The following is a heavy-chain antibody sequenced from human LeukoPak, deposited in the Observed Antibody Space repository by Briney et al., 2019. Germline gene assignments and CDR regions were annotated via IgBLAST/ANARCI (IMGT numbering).Heavy chain of an antibody. J-gene: IGHJ4*02. CDR2: FRGDGET. V-gene: IGHV3-23*01. CDR3: ARASWVSSADAVR. CDR1: GLSFTSFA. D-gene: IGHD3-16*01. Sequence: GSLRLSCAASGLSFTSFAMSWVRQAPARGPEWVSSFRGDGETFYADSVRGRFTLSRDDSRNTVYLQLNNLRVEDTAIYYCARASWVSSADAVRWGQGTQVTVSS.